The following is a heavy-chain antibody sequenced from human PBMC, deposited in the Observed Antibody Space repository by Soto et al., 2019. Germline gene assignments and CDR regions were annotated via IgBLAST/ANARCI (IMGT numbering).Heavy chain of an antibody. Sequence: QVQLVQSEAEVKKPGASVKVSCMASGYSFTDYYLHWVRQAPGQGLEWLGWINPKSGGTNYAQRFEDRVNLTRDTSLGTAYLELTSLRSDDTAVYYCARVISPAGDYWGQGTLVTVSS. CDR3: ARVISPAGDY. CDR2: INPKSGGT. V-gene: IGHV1-2*02. CDR1: GYSFTDYY. J-gene: IGHJ4*02.